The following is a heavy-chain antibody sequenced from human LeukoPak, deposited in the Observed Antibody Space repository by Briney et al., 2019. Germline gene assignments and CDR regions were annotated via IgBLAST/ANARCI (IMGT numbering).Heavy chain of an antibody. CDR2: FDPEDGET. Sequence: ASVKVSCKVSGYTLTELSMHWVRQAPGKGLEWMGGFDPEDGETIYAQKFQGRVTMTEDTSTDTAYMELSSLRSEDTAVYYCATRATVVTASAFDIWGQGTMVTVSS. J-gene: IGHJ3*02. CDR3: ATRATVVTASAFDI. V-gene: IGHV1-24*01. CDR1: GYTLTELS. D-gene: IGHD4-23*01.